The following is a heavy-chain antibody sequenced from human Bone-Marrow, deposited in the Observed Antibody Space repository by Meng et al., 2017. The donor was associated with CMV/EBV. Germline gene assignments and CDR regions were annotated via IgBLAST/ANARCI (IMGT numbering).Heavy chain of an antibody. V-gene: IGHV1-69*04. Sequence: SVKVSCKASGDTFSTYAISWVRQAPGQGLEWLGRIVPVVGIPNYSQKFQGRVTISADKSTSTAYMELSSMRSEDTAVYYCHVVIFDYWGQGTLVTVSS. D-gene: IGHD2-15*01. CDR1: GDTFSTYA. CDR3: HVVIFDY. J-gene: IGHJ4*02. CDR2: IVPVVGIP.